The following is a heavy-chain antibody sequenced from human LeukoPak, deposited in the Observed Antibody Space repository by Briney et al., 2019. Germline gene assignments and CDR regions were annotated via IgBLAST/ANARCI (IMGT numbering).Heavy chain of an antibody. D-gene: IGHD6-13*01. J-gene: IGHJ4*02. CDR2: IKQDGSDK. Sequence: GGSPRLSCAASGFTFSDYWMSWVRQAPGKGPEWVANIKQDGSDKYYVDSVKGRFTISRDNAKNSLYLQMNSLRAEDTAVYYCARPTSTRIAAAVGYWGQGTLVTVSS. CDR3: ARPTSTRIAAAVGY. CDR1: GFTFSDYW. V-gene: IGHV3-7*03.